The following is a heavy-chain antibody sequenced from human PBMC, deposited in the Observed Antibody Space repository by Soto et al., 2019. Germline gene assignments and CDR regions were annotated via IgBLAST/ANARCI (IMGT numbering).Heavy chain of an antibody. CDR2: TYSGGST. V-gene: IGHV3-66*01. D-gene: IGHD3-10*01. CDR1: GFAVSTNF. J-gene: IGHJ4*02. Sequence: EVQLVESGGGLVQPGGSLRLSCAASGFAVSTNFMSWVRQAPGKGLEWVSVTYSGGSTYYADSVKGRFTISRDNSKNTVYRQLNSRRTVATAVYYCARDHYGPGDSGGQGTLVTVSS. CDR3: ARDHYGPGDS.